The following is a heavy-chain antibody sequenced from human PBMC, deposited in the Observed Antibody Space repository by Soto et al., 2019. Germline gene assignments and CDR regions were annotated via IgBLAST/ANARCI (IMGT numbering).Heavy chain of an antibody. CDR1: GGSISSGGYY. Sequence: SETLSLTCTVSGGSISSGGYYWSWIRQHPGKGLEWIGYIYYSGSTYYNPSLKSRVTISVDTSKNQFSLKLSSVTAADTAVYYCARCGYEYSRSKGWFDPWGQGTLVTVSS. J-gene: IGHJ5*02. CDR3: ARCGYEYSRSKGWFDP. CDR2: IYYSGST. D-gene: IGHD6-6*01. V-gene: IGHV4-31*03.